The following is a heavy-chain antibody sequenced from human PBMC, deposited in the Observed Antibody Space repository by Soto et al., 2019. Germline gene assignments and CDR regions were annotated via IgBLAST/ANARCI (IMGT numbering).Heavy chain of an antibody. CDR1: GGTFSSHS. CDR3: ATGSFTSTGGRIGYHYNAMDV. V-gene: IGHV1-69*13. CDR2: IIPIFGPA. Sequence: SVKVSCKSSGGTFSSHSINWVRQAPGQGLEWMGGIIPIFGPANSAKKFQGRVTITADESTTTAYMELSSLTSEDTAVYYCATGSFTSTGGRIGYHYNAMDVWGQGTTVTVSS. J-gene: IGHJ6*02. D-gene: IGHD1-1*01.